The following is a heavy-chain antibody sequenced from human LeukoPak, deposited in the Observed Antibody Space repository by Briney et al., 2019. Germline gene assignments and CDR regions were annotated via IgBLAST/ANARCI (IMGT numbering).Heavy chain of an antibody. Sequence: SETLSLTCAVYGGSFSGYYWSWIRQPPGKGLEWIGEINHSGSTNYNPSLKSRVTISVDTSKNQFSLKLSSVTAADTAAYYCARERYYDSSGYLYWGQGTLVTVSS. D-gene: IGHD3-22*01. V-gene: IGHV4-34*01. CDR1: GGSFSGYY. CDR2: INHSGST. CDR3: ARERYYDSSGYLY. J-gene: IGHJ4*02.